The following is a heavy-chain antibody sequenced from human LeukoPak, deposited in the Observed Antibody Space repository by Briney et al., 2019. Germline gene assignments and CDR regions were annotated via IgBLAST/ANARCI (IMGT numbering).Heavy chain of an antibody. D-gene: IGHD2-15*01. Sequence: GASLRLSCAASGFTFSSYAMSWVRQAPGKGLEWVSAISGSGGSTYYADSVKGRFTISRDNSKNTLYLQMNSLRAEDTAVYYCAKHIVVVVAATHDAFDIWGQGTMVTVSS. CDR1: GFTFSSYA. V-gene: IGHV3-23*01. CDR3: AKHIVVVVAATHDAFDI. CDR2: ISGSGGST. J-gene: IGHJ3*02.